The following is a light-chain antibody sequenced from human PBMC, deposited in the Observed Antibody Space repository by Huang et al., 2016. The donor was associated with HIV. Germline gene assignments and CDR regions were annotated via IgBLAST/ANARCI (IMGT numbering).Light chain of an antibody. CDR1: RTVSTN. CDR2: GSS. CDR3: HQYNNWLLS. J-gene: IGKJ4*01. Sequence: IVMTQSPATLSVSPGERVTLSCRANRTVSTNLAWYQQRPGQAPRLLIYGSSTRSPGVPARFSGSGSGTDFSLTISSLQYEDFAIYYCHQYNNWLLSFGGGTRVDI. V-gene: IGKV3-15*01.